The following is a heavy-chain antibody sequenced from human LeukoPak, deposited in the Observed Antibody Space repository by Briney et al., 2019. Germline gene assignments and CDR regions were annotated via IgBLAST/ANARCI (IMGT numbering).Heavy chain of an antibody. CDR3: ARDLTIAAAPTDAFDI. D-gene: IGHD6-13*01. CDR1: GFTFSSYA. Sequence: GGSLRLSCAASGFTFSSYAMSWVRQAPGKGLEWVSVIYSGDSTYYADSVKGRFTISRDNSKNTLYLQMNSLRAEDTAVYYCARDLTIAAAPTDAFDIWGQGTMVTVSS. CDR2: IYSGDST. V-gene: IGHV3-53*01. J-gene: IGHJ3*02.